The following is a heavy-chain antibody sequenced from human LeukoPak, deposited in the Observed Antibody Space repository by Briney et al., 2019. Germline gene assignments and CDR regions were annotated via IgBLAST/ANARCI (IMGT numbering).Heavy chain of an antibody. D-gene: IGHD4-17*01. CDR1: GFTFSNYA. CDR2: TSYDGSNK. V-gene: IGHV3-30*04. Sequence: PGGSLRLSCAASGFTFSNYALHWVRQAPGKGLEWVALTSYDGSNKYYADSVKGRFTISRDNSKNTLYLQMNSLRAEDTAVYYCAKVLMDYGDYFDYWGQGTLVTVSS. J-gene: IGHJ4*02. CDR3: AKVLMDYGDYFDY.